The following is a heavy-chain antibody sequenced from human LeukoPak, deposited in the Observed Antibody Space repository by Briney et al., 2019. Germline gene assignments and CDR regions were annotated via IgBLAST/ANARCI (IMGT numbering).Heavy chain of an antibody. CDR1: GGSFSGYY. Sequence: PSETLSLTCAVYGGSFSGYYWSWIRQPPGKGLEWIGEINHSGSTNYNPSLKSRVTISVDTSKNQFSLKLSSVTAADTAVYYCARHQSVWFGANYFDYWGQGTLVTVSS. D-gene: IGHD3-10*01. CDR2: INHSGST. J-gene: IGHJ4*02. V-gene: IGHV4-34*01. CDR3: ARHQSVWFGANYFDY.